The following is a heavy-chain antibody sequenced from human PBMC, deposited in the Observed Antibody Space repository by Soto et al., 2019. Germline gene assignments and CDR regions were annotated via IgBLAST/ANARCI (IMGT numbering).Heavy chain of an antibody. Sequence: QMQLVESGGGVVQPGRSLRLSCVASGFTFSHYGMHWVRQSPGKGLEWVATLSSDGGNKYHADSVKGRITISRDNSKNTLYLQMNSLRVEDTALYFCAKRGYSGYDLDYWGQGTLVTVSS. J-gene: IGHJ4*02. CDR3: AKRGYSGYDLDY. D-gene: IGHD5-12*01. CDR1: GFTFSHYG. CDR2: LSSDGGNK. V-gene: IGHV3-30*18.